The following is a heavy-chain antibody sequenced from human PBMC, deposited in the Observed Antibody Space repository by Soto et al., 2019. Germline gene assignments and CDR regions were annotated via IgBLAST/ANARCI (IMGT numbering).Heavy chain of an antibody. V-gene: IGHV4-61*01. D-gene: IGHD3-3*01. CDR2: VYYTGTT. Sequence: QVQLQESGPGLVKPSETLSLTCTVSGGFVSSASYFLSWIRQPPGKEMEFIAYVYYTGTTKYSPSLKSRSSISLDTSKNQFSLNLSSVTTADTAIYYCASMRFGEVPYWFDPWGQGILVTVS. J-gene: IGHJ5*02. CDR3: ASMRFGEVPYWFDP. CDR1: GGFVSSASYF.